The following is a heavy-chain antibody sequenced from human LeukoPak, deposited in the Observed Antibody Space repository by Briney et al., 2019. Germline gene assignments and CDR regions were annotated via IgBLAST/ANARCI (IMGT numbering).Heavy chain of an antibody. Sequence: GRSLRLSCAASGFTFSSYGMHWVRQAPGKGLEWVAVIWYDGSNKYYADSVKGRFTISRDNSKNTLYLQMNSLRAEDTAVYYCAREEGDPSSGWYQNWFDPWDQGTLVTVSS. J-gene: IGHJ5*02. V-gene: IGHV3-33*01. CDR3: AREEGDPSSGWYQNWFDP. D-gene: IGHD6-19*01. CDR2: IWYDGSNK. CDR1: GFTFSSYG.